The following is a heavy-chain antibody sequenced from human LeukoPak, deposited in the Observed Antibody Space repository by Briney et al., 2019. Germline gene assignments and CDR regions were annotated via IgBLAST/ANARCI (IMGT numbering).Heavy chain of an antibody. CDR1: GFTFSHFA. D-gene: IGHD3-10*01. CDR2: ISSNGGST. CDR3: VKDSASYYYGSGSPWFDP. Sequence: PGGSLRLSCSASGFTFSHFAMHWVRQAPGKGLEYVSGISSNGGSTCDADSVKGRFTISRDNSKNTLYIQMSSLRAEDTAVYYCVKDSASYYYGSGSPWFDPWGQGTLVTVSS. V-gene: IGHV3-64D*06. J-gene: IGHJ5*02.